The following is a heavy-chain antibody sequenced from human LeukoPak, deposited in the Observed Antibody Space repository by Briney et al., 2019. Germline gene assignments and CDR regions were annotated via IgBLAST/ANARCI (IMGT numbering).Heavy chain of an antibody. CDR2: ISGSGGST. J-gene: IGHJ4*02. V-gene: IGHV3-23*01. CDR3: ARDERLLSFLK. CDR1: GFTFSSYG. D-gene: IGHD3-3*01. Sequence: GGSLRLSCAASGFTFSSYGMSWVRQAPGKGLEWVSAISGSGGSTYYADSVKGRFTISRDNSKNTLYLQMNRLRAEDTAIYYCARDERLLSFLKWGQGTLVTVSS.